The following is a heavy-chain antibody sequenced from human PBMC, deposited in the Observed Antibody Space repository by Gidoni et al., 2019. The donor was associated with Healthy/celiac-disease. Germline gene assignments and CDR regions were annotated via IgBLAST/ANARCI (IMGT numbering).Heavy chain of an antibody. D-gene: IGHD1-26*01. CDR2: ISSSSSYI. J-gene: IGHJ4*02. CDR3: ARGSWTLDY. Sequence: EVQLVESGGGLVKPGGSLRLYCAASGFTFSSYSMNWVRQAPGKGLEWVSSISSSSSYIYYADSVKGRFTISRDNAKNSLYLQMNSLRAEDTAVYYCARGSWTLDYWGQGTLVTVSS. CDR1: GFTFSSYS. V-gene: IGHV3-21*01.